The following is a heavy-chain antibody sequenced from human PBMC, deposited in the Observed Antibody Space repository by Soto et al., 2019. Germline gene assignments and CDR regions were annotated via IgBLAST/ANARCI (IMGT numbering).Heavy chain of an antibody. CDR3: ARQDGYCSGGSCFILLFDI. Sequence: QLQLQESGPGLVKPSETLSLTCTVSGGSISSSSYYWGWIRQPPGKGLEWIGSIYYSGSTYYNPSLTSRVTISVDTSKNQFSLKLSSVTAADTAVYYCARQDGYCSGGSCFILLFDIWGQGTMVTVSS. CDR2: IYYSGST. D-gene: IGHD2-15*01. CDR1: GGSISSSSYY. V-gene: IGHV4-39*01. J-gene: IGHJ3*02.